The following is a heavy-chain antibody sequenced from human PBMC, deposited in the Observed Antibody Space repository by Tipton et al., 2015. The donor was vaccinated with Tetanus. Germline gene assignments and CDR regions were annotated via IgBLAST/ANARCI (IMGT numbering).Heavy chain of an antibody. V-gene: IGHV4-4*07. D-gene: IGHD2-2*01. Sequence: TLSLTCTVSRGPISSYYWSWIRQPAGKGLEWVGHISNGNTDYSTSLKSRVTLSVDLSKNQFSSQLRAVTAADTAVYYCARRSYCSSSRCFDAFDLWGQGTMVTVSS. CDR2: ISNGNT. CDR3: ARRSYCSSSRCFDAFDL. CDR1: RGPISSYY. J-gene: IGHJ3*01.